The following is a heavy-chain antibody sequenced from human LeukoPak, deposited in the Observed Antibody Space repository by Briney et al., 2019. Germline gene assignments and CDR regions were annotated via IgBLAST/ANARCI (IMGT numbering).Heavy chain of an antibody. CDR2: VYYSGST. D-gene: IGHD3-16*01. J-gene: IGHJ3*02. CDR3: ARRPYSGGVVPDI. Sequence: SETLSLTCTVSGGSISSYYWSWIRQPPGKGLEWIGYVYYSGSTNYNPSLKSRVTISVDTSKNQFSLKLSPVTAAATAVYYSARRPYSGGVVPDIGAQGPMVPV. CDR1: GGSISSYY. V-gene: IGHV4-59*08.